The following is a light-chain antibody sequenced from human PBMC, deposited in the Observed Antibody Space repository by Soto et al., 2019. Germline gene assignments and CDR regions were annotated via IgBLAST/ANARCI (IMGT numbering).Light chain of an antibody. J-gene: IGLJ2*01. CDR1: SSNIGAGCD. CDR3: QSYDSSLSGSVV. CDR2: GNS. Sequence: QSVLTQPPSVSRAPGQRVTISCTGSSSNIGAGCDVHWYQQLPGTAPKLLIYGNSNRPSGVPDRFSGSKSGTSSSLAITGLQAEDEADYYCQSYDSSLSGSVVFGGGTKVTVL. V-gene: IGLV1-40*01.